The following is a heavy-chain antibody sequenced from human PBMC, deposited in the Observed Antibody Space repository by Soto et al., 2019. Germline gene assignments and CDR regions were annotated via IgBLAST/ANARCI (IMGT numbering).Heavy chain of an antibody. J-gene: IGHJ2*01. D-gene: IGHD6-19*01. V-gene: IGHV3-66*01. CDR2: IYSGGST. CDR3: ARDRLGLNYWYFDL. Sequence: GGSLRLSCAASGFTVSSNYMSWVRQAPGKGLEWVSVIYSGGSTYYADSVKGRFTISRDNSKNTLYLQMNSLRAEDTAVYYCARDRLGLNYWYFDLWGRGTLVTVSS. CDR1: GFTVSSNY.